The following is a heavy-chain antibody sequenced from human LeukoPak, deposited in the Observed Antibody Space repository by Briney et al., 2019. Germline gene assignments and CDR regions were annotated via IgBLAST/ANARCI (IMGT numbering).Heavy chain of an antibody. D-gene: IGHD3-22*01. CDR2: IYYSGST. CDR1: GGSISSGGYY. V-gene: IGHV4-31*03. CDR3: ASTEKYYYDSSGYFHDAFDI. Sequence: SETLSLTCTVSGGSISSGGYYWRWIRQHPGTGLEWIGYIYYSGSTYYNPSLKSRVTISVDTSKNQFSLKLSSVTAADTAVYYCASTEKYYYDSSGYFHDAFDIWGQGTMVTVSS. J-gene: IGHJ3*02.